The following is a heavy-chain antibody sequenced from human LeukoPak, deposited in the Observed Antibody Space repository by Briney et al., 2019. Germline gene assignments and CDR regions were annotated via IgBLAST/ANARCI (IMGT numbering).Heavy chain of an antibody. Sequence: ASVKVSCKTSGYTFTSYGITWVRQAPGQGLEWMGWMSAYNGNTIYAQKLQGRVTMTTDTSTSTAYMELRSLRSDDTALYYCARDLKTWGSYSGNPFDYWGQGTLVTVSS. CDR3: ARDLKTWGSYSGNPFDY. CDR1: GYTFTSYG. J-gene: IGHJ4*02. D-gene: IGHD4-23*01. V-gene: IGHV1-18*01. CDR2: MSAYNGNT.